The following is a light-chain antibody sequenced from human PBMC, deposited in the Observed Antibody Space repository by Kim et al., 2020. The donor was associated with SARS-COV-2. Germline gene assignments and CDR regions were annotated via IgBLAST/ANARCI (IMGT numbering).Light chain of an antibody. J-gene: IGKJ4*01. Sequence: DIQMTQSPSSLSASVGDRVTITCQASQDISNYFNWYQQKPGKAPKLLIYDASNLETGVPSRFSGSGSGTDFTFTISSLQPEDIATYSCQQYDNLPVTFGGGTKVDIK. CDR1: QDISNY. CDR3: QQYDNLPVT. V-gene: IGKV1-33*01. CDR2: DAS.